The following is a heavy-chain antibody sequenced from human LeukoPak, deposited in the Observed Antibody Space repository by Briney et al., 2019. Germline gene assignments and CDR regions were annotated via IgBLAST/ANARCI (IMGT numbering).Heavy chain of an antibody. V-gene: IGHV3-48*04. CDR3: AREQWLALQKGNAFDI. CDR2: ISSSSSTI. Sequence: GGSLRLSCAASGFTFSSYSMNWVRQAPGKGLEWVSYISSSSSTIYYADSVKGRFTISRDNAKNSLYLLMNSLRAGDTAVYYCAREQWLALQKGNAFDIWGQGTMVTVSS. CDR1: GFTFSSYS. J-gene: IGHJ3*02. D-gene: IGHD6-19*01.